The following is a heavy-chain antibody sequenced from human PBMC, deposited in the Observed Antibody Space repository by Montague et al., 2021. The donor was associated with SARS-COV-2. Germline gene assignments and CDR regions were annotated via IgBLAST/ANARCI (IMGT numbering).Heavy chain of an antibody. CDR2: XDWXDDK. V-gene: IGHV2-70*11. D-gene: IGHD3-9*01. J-gene: IGHJ3*02. CDR3: ARGYYDILTGYLDAFDI. CDR1: GFSLSTSGMC. Sequence: PALVKPTQTLTLTCTFSGFSLSTSGMCVSWIRQPPGKALEWLARXDWXDDKYYSTSLKTRLTISKDTSKNQVVLTMTNMDPVDTATYYCARGYYDILTGYLDAFDIWGQGTMVTVSS.